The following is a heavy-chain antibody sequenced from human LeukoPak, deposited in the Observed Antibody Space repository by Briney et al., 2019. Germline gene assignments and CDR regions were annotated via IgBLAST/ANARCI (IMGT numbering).Heavy chain of an antibody. V-gene: IGHV4-59*08. CDR3: ARHEVGWKVGGAKYYFAMDV. J-gene: IGHJ6*02. CDR2: IDYSGRA. D-gene: IGHD1-26*01. Sequence: SETLSLTCTVPGDSISSYYSSWIRQPPGKGLEWIGHIDYSGRANYKPVLKSRATIAVDTPKNQFSLRLSSVTAADTTVYYCARHEVGWKVGGAKYYFAMDVWGQGTTVTVSS. CDR1: GDSISSYY.